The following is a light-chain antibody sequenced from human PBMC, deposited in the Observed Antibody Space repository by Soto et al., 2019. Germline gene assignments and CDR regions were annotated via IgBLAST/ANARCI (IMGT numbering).Light chain of an antibody. CDR2: QAS. Sequence: DIQMTQSPSTLSASVGDRVTITCRASQSISNWLAWYQQKPGKAPKLLIFQASSLESGVPSRFSGSGAVTELSLRISSLQPDDFAIYYCQQYDSPSLTFGHGKKVDIK. CDR3: QQYDSPSLT. V-gene: IGKV1-5*03. J-gene: IGKJ3*01. CDR1: QSISNW.